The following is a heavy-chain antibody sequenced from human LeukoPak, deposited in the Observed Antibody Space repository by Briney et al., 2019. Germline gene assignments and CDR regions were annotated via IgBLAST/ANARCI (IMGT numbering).Heavy chain of an antibody. J-gene: IGHJ4*02. CDR2: ISYDGSNK. Sequence: GGSLRLSCAASGFTFSSYGMHWVRQAPGKGLEWVAVISYDGSNKYYADSVKGRFTISRDNSKNTLYLQMNSLRAEDAAVYYCAKDLEATTRGFDYWGQGSRVTVSS. CDR3: AKDLEATTRGFDY. V-gene: IGHV3-30*18. CDR1: GFTFSSYG. D-gene: IGHD5-12*01.